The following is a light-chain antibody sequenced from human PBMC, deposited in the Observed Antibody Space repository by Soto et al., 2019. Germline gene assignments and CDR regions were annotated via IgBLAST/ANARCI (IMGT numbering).Light chain of an antibody. CDR2: AAS. J-gene: IGKJ4*01. Sequence: DIQMTQSPSSVSASVGDRVTITCRASQGISSWVAWYQQKPGQAPNLLIYAASSLQSGVPSRFSASGSGTAFALAISSRQPEDFATYDGQQADTLPLSFGGGTKVEIK. CDR1: QGISSW. CDR3: QQADTLPLS. V-gene: IGKV1-12*01.